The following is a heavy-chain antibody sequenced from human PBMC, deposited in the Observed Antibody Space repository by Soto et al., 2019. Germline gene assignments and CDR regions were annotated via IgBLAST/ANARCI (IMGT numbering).Heavy chain of an antibody. CDR2: IYPGDSDT. V-gene: IGHV5-51*01. Sequence: GESLKISCKGSGYSFTSYWIGWVRQMPGKGLEWMGIIYPGDSDTRYSPSFQGQVTISADKSISTAYLQWSSLKASDTAMYYCARRSGTYYDFWSGLDVWDQGTTVTVSS. J-gene: IGHJ6*02. D-gene: IGHD3-3*01. CDR3: ARRSGTYYDFWSGLDV. CDR1: GYSFTSYW.